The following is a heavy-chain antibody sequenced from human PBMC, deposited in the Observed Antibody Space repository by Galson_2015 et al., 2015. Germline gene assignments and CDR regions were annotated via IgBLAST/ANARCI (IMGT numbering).Heavy chain of an antibody. CDR1: GFTFSSYA. Sequence: SLRLSCAASGFTFSSYAMHWVRQAPGKGLEWVAVISYDGSYKYYADSVKGRFTISRDNSKNTLYLQMNSLRAEDTAVYYCAREWKPAVYYYYYMDVWGKGTTVTVSS. CDR2: ISYDGSYK. V-gene: IGHV3-30-3*01. CDR3: AREWKPAVYYYYYMDV. D-gene: IGHD1-1*01. J-gene: IGHJ6*03.